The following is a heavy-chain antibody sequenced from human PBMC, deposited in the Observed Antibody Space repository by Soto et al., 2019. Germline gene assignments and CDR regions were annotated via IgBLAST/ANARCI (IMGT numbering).Heavy chain of an antibody. V-gene: IGHV4-34*01. J-gene: IGHJ4*02. CDR3: AILSNFDY. D-gene: IGHD3-10*01. CDR2: INHSGIT. Sequence: SETMSLTCAVYGGSFSGYYWSWIRQPPGKGMEWIGEINHSGITNYIPSLKSRVTISVDTSKNQFSLKLSSVTAADTAVYYCAILSNFDYWGQGTLVTVSS. CDR1: GGSFSGYY.